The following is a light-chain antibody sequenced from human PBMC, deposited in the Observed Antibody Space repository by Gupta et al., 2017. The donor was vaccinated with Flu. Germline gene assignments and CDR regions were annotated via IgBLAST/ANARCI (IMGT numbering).Light chain of an antibody. Sequence: QSALTQPSSVSGSPGQSVTISCTGTSSDVGNYNRVSWYQQSPGTAPKLMIYEVSNRPSGVPDRFSGSKSGNTASLTISGLQAEDEADFYCSSYTTSSTYVFGTGTKVTVL. V-gene: IGLV2-18*02. CDR1: SSDVGNYNR. CDR3: SSYTTSSTYV. J-gene: IGLJ1*01. CDR2: EVS.